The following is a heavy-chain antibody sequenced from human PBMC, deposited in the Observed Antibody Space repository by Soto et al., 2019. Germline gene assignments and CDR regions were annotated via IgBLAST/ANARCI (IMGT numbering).Heavy chain of an antibody. V-gene: IGHV4-4*08. Sequence: SETLSLTCTVSCGSIRSYYWSWIRQPPGKGLEWIGYIYSSGTTNYNPSVKSRVTISVDTSKNQFSLKLSSVTAADTAVYYCARGSGWYYYWGQGTPVTGSS. CDR1: CGSIRSYY. D-gene: IGHD6-19*01. CDR2: IYSSGTT. CDR3: ARGSGWYYY. J-gene: IGHJ4*02.